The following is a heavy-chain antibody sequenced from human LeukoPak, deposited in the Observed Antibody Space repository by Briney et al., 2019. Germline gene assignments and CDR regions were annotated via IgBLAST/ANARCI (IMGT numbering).Heavy chain of an antibody. J-gene: IGHJ4*02. CDR3: VKDRTGTYTLDY. V-gene: IGHV3-30-3*01. Sequence: GGSLRLSCAATGFTFSNYAIHWGRQAPGKGLEWVAFVSDDGSRQHYADSVKGRFTISRDNSKNTLNLQMNSLRAEDTAVYYCVKDRTGTYTLDYWGQGTLVTVSS. D-gene: IGHD3-10*01. CDR2: VSDDGSRQ. CDR1: GFTFSNYA.